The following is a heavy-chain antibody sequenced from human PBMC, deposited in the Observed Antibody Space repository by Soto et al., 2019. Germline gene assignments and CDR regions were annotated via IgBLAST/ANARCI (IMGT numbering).Heavy chain of an antibody. D-gene: IGHD4-17*01. CDR1: GFTFSSYA. CDR2: ISGSGGST. J-gene: IGHJ4*02. V-gene: IGHV3-23*01. Sequence: GGSLRLSCAASGFTFSSYAMSWVRQAPGKGLEWVSAISGSGGSTYYADSVKGRFTISRDNSKNTLYLQMNSLRAEDTAVYYCATIPLGDYGDYVGIYYFDYWGQGILVTVSS. CDR3: ATIPLGDYGDYVGIYYFDY.